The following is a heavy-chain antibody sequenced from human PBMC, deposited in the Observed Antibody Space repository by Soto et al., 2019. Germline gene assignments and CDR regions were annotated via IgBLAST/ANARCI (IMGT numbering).Heavy chain of an antibody. D-gene: IGHD6-19*01. CDR1: GGSFSGYY. CDR3: ARGLKPPPNSSGWYDYFDY. V-gene: IGHV4-34*01. J-gene: IGHJ4*02. Sequence: LSLTCAVYGGSFSGYYWSWIRQPPGKGLEWIGEINHSGSTNYNPSLKSRVTISVDTSKNQFSLKLSSVTAADTAVYYCARGLKPPPNSSGWYDYFDYWGQGTLVTVSS. CDR2: INHSGST.